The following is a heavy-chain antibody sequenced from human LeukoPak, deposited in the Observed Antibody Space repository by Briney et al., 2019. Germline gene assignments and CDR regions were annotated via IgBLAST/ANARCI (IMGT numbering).Heavy chain of an antibody. D-gene: IGHD3-10*01. V-gene: IGHV5-51*01. CDR1: GYNFTNYW. J-gene: IGHJ3*02. Sequence: GESLKISCKGSGYNFTNYWIGWVRQMPGKGLEWMGIIYPGDSDTRYSPSFQGQVTISADKSISTAYLQWSSLKASDTAIYYCARHDNGGMVRGIIPADALDIWGQGTMVTVSS. CDR2: IYPGDSDT. CDR3: ARHDNGGMVRGIIPADALDI.